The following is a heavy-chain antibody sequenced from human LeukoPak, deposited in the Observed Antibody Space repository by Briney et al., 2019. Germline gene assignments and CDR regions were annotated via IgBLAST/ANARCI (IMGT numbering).Heavy chain of an antibody. CDR1: GGTFSSYA. Sequence: SVKVSCKASGGTFSSYAISWVRQAPGQGLEWMGGIIPIFGTANYAQKFQGRVTITADESTSTAYMELSSLRSEDTAVYYCVRGPPSPPVAGVFYFDYWGQGTLVTVSS. CDR3: VRGPPSPPVAGVFYFDY. D-gene: IGHD6-19*01. CDR2: IIPIFGTA. J-gene: IGHJ4*02. V-gene: IGHV1-69*13.